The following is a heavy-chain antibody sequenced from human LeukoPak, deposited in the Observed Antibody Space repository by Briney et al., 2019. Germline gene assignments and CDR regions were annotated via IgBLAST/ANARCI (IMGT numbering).Heavy chain of an antibody. J-gene: IGHJ4*02. CDR2: INHSGST. V-gene: IGHV4-39*07. D-gene: IGHD3-22*01. CDR3: ARDYYDSSGYYYFDY. Sequence: SETLSLTCTVSGGSISSSSYYWGWIRQPPGKGLEWIGEINHSGSTNYNPSLKSRVTISVDTSKNQFSLKLSSVTAADTAVYYCARDYYDSSGYYYFDYWGQGTLVTVSS. CDR1: GGSISSSSYY.